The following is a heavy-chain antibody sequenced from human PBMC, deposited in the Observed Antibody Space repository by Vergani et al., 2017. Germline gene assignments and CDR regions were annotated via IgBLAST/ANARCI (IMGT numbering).Heavy chain of an antibody. CDR1: GGSLRSGSYH. D-gene: IGHD1-1*01. J-gene: IGHJ6*02. CDR2: IYTSGST. V-gene: IGHV4-61*02. Sequence: QVQLQESGPGLVKPSQTLSLTCTVSGGSLRSGSYHWSWIPQPAGKGLEWIGRIYTSGSTHYNPSLKSRVTISVDTAKNQFSLKLSSVTAAYPAVYYCARARRGYYYYYCMDVWGQGTAVTVSS. CDR3: ARARRGYYYYYCMDV.